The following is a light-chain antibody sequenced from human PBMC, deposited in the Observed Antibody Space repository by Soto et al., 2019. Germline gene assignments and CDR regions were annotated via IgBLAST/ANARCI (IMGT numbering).Light chain of an antibody. CDR1: QSVRTY. CDR2: DAS. J-gene: IGKJ3*01. V-gene: IGKV3-11*01. CDR3: QQRSNWPPT. Sequence: EIVLTQSPVTLSLSPGERATLSCRASQSVRTYLAWYQVKPGQAPRLLIYDASRRASGVPARFSGSGSGTDFTLTISSLEPEDFAVYYCQQRSNWPPTFGPGTKVDI.